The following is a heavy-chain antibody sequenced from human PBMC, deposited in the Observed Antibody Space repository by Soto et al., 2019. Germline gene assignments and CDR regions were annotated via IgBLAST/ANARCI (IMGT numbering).Heavy chain of an antibody. CDR3: ARGYCTNGVCYGLLDWFDP. CDR2: IYYSGST. CDR1: GGSISSSSYY. V-gene: IGHV4-39*01. Sequence: PSETLSLTCTVSGGSISSSSYYWGWIRQPPGKGLEWIGSIYYSGSTYYNPSLKSRVTISVDTSKNQFSLKLSSVTAADTAVYYCARGYCTNGVCYGLLDWFDPWGQGTLVTVSS. D-gene: IGHD2-8*01. J-gene: IGHJ5*02.